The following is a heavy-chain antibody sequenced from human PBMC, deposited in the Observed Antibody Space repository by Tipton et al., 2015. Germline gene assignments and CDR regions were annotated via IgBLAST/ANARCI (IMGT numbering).Heavy chain of an antibody. D-gene: IGHD3-16*01. V-gene: IGHV1-18*01. CDR2: ISAYDGNT. J-gene: IGHJ4*02. Sequence: QVQLVQSGAEVKKPGASVKVSCKASGYTFSSYGLSWVRQAPGQGLEWMGWISAYDGNTDYAQKFQGRVTMTTDTSTSTAYMELRSLKSDDTAVYYCARDRRGYYPYSAEGYYVDYWGQGTLVSVSS. CDR1: GYTFSSYG. CDR3: ARDRRGYYPYSAEGYYVDY.